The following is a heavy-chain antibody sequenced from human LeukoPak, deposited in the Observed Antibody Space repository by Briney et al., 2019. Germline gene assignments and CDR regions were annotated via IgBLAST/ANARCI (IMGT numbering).Heavy chain of an antibody. CDR1: GGSISSSNW. CDR2: IYHSGST. D-gene: IGHD6-19*01. V-gene: IGHV4-4*02. J-gene: IGHJ4*02. CDR3: ARAYSSGWSGNFDY. Sequence: SETLSLTCAVSGGSISSSNWWSWVRQPPGKGLEWIGEIYHSGSTNYNPSLKSRVTISVDKSKNQFSLKLSSVTAADTAVYYCARAYSSGWSGNFDYWGQGTLVTVSS.